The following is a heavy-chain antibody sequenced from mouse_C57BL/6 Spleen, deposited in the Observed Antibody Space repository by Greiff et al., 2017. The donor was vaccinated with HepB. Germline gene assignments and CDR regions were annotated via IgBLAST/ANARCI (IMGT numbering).Heavy chain of an antibody. CDR1: GYSITSGYY. D-gene: IGHD1-1*01. CDR2: ISYDGSN. CDR3: ASRYGSSFAY. V-gene: IGHV3-6*01. Sequence: DVKLQESGPGLVKPSQSLSLTCSVTGYSITSGYYWNWIRQFPGNKLEWMGYISYDGSNNYNPSLKNRISITRDTSKNQFFLKLNSVTTEDTATYYCASRYGSSFAYWGQGTLVTVSA. J-gene: IGHJ3*01.